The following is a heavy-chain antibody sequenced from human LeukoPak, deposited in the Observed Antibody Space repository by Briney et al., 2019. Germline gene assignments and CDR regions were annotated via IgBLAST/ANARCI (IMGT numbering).Heavy chain of an antibody. CDR2: IDHSGST. J-gene: IGHJ6*03. CDR1: GGSFSGYY. CDR3: AREIVVVNHYYMDV. D-gene: IGHD3-22*01. V-gene: IGHV4-34*01. Sequence: SETLSLTCAVYGGSFSGYYWSWIRQPPGKGLEWIGEIDHSGSTNYNPSLKSRVTISVDTSKNQFSLKLSSVTAADTAVYYCAREIVVVNHYYMDVWGKGTTVTVSS.